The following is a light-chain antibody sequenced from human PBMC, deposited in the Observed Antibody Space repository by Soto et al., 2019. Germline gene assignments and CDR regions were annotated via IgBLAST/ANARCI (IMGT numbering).Light chain of an antibody. CDR1: SSDVGGYNY. V-gene: IGLV2-14*01. Sequence: QSALTQPASVSGSPGQSITISCTGTSSDVGGYNYVSWYQQHPGKAPKLMIYEVSNRPSGVSNRFSGSKSGNTASLTISGLQAEDEADYYCSSDTSSITRVFGGGTKVTVL. J-gene: IGLJ3*02. CDR2: EVS. CDR3: SSDTSSITRV.